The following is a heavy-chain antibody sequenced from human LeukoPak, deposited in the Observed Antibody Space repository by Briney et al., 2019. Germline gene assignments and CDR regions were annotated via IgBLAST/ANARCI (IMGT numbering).Heavy chain of an antibody. CDR3: AKYTSGTSYRGLDQ. J-gene: IGHJ4*02. D-gene: IGHD3-10*01. Sequence: GESLRLSCGASGLTVSSYGMSWVRQAPGKGLEWVSTIIGSAVNTYYADSVKGRFTISRDDSMNTVYLQMNSLRAEDTAVYSCAKYTSGTSYRGLDQWGQGTLVTVSS. CDR2: IIGSAVNT. V-gene: IGHV3-23*01. CDR1: GLTVSSYG.